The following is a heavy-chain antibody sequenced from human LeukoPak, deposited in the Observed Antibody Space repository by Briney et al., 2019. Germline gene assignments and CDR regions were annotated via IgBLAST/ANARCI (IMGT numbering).Heavy chain of an antibody. CDR1: AASIRNNH. J-gene: IGHJ4*02. Sequence: SETLSLTCTVSAASIRNNHWSWVRQPPGEGLEWIGYIYSTGSTSYNPSLKSRVTISVDTSKNQFSLNLTSVTAADTAVYYCARRFYYDGHHDSWGQGTLVTVSS. CDR3: ARRFYYDGHHDS. V-gene: IGHV4-59*08. D-gene: IGHD3-22*01. CDR2: IYSTGST.